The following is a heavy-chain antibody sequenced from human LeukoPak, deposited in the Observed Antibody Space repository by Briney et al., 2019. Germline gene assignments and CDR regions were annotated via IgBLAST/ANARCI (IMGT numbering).Heavy chain of an antibody. CDR3: ARVINSGWEGELSH. CDR2: SNTDGSST. J-gene: IGHJ4*02. CDR1: GFTFSSYW. D-gene: IGHD6-19*01. Sequence: GWSLRLSCAASGFTFSSYWMHWVRQAPGKGLMWVSRSNTDGSSTTYADSVKGRLTVSRDNAKNTLYLQMDSLRAEDTAVYFCARVINSGWEGELSHWGQGTLVTVSS. V-gene: IGHV3-74*01.